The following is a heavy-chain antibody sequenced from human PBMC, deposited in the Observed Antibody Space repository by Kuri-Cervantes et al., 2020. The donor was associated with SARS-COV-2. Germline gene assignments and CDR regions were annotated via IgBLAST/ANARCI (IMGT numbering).Heavy chain of an antibody. CDR1: GFSLNNFG. J-gene: IGHJ4*02. Sequence: GGSLRLSCAASGFSLNNFGIHWVRQAPGKGLEWVANIKQDGSEKYYVDSVKGRFTISRDNAKNSLYLQMNSLRAEDTAVYYCARDGDFWSGYSEGYCSGGSCYPGDWGQGTLVTVSS. CDR3: ARDGDFWSGYSEGYCSGGSCYPGD. CDR2: IKQDGSEK. V-gene: IGHV3-7*03. D-gene: IGHD2-15*01.